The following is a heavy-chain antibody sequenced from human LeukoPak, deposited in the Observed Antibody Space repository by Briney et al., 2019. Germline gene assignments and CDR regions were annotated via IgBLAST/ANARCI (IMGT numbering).Heavy chain of an antibody. CDR2: IYYSGST. CDR1: GGSISSYY. Sequence: SETLSLTCTVSGGSISSYYWSWIRQPPGKGLEWIGYIYYSGSTNYNPSLKSRVTISVDTSKNQFSLKLSSVTAADTAVYYCARDRWGTTTGFDCWGQGTLVTVSS. V-gene: IGHV4-59*01. D-gene: IGHD1-1*01. CDR3: ARDRWGTTTGFDC. J-gene: IGHJ4*02.